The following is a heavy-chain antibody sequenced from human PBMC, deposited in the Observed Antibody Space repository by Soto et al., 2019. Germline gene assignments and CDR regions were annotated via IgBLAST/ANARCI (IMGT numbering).Heavy chain of an antibody. CDR1: GGSISSDGYS. CDR2: IYHSGST. CDR3: ARANYYDSSGLDY. Sequence: SETLSLTCAVSGGSISSDGYSWSWIRQPPGKVLEWLGYIYHSGSTYYNPSLKSRVTISVDRSKNQFSLKLSSVTAADTAVYYCARANYYDSSGLDYWGQGTLVTVSS. D-gene: IGHD3-22*01. V-gene: IGHV4-30-2*01. J-gene: IGHJ4*02.